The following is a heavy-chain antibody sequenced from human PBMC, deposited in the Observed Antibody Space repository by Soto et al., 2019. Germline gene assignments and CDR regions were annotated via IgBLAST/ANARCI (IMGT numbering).Heavy chain of an antibody. Sequence: ASVKVSCKASGYTLTSYDINWVRQATGQGLEWMGWMNPNSGNTGYAQKFQGRVTMTRNTSISTAYMELSSLRSEDTAVYYCAITYDFWSGYYLVWDVWGQGTTVTVSS. CDR1: GYTLTSYD. V-gene: IGHV1-8*01. D-gene: IGHD3-3*01. J-gene: IGHJ6*02. CDR2: MNPNSGNT. CDR3: AITYDFWSGYYLVWDV.